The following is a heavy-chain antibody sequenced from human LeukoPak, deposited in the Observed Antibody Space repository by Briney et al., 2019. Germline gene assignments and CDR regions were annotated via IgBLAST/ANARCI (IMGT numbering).Heavy chain of an antibody. D-gene: IGHD2-15*01. Sequence: SETLSLTCTVSGGSISSYYWSWIRQPPGKGLEWIGDIYYSGSTNYNPSLKSRVTTSVATSKKQFSLKLSSVTAADTAVYYCARDERYCSGGSCYPGAFDIWGQGTMVTVSS. CDR3: ARDERYCSGGSCYPGAFDI. V-gene: IGHV4-59*01. CDR2: IYYSGST. CDR1: GGSISSYY. J-gene: IGHJ3*02.